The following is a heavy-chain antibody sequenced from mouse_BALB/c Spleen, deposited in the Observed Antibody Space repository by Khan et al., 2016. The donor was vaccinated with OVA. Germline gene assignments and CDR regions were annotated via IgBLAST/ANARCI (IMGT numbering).Heavy chain of an antibody. CDR3: ARQPYYHYNVMDY. CDR1: GFSLTNYG. V-gene: IGHV2-6-1*01. D-gene: IGHD2-4*01. CDR2: IWTDRST. J-gene: IGHJ4*01. Sequence: QVQLKESGPGLVAPSQSLSITCTISGFSLTNYGVHWVRQPPGKGLEWLGVIWTDRSTTYNSALKSRLTITKDNSKSQVFLKMNSLQTDDTAIYFCARQPYYHYNVMDYWGQGTSVTVSS.